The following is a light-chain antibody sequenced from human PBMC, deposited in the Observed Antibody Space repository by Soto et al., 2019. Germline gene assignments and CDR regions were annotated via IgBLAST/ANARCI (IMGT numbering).Light chain of an antibody. CDR3: QQYSRLPA. CDR1: QDINNF. CDR2: EAS. V-gene: IGKV1-33*01. J-gene: IGKJ4*01. Sequence: DIQMTQSPSSLSASVGDRATITCQASQDINNFLNWHQQKPGKAPNLLIYEASHLEPAAPSRFSGSVSGTDFTFTISGLRPEDVATYYCQQYSRLPAFGGGTKVEIK.